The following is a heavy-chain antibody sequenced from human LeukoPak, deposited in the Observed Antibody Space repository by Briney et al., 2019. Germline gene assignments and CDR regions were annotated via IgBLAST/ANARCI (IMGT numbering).Heavy chain of an antibody. CDR3: ARDHYHKVHSVMVTAPDY. D-gene: IGHD2-21*02. CDR2: INPTDGST. CDR1: GYTFTSYY. V-gene: IGHV1-46*01. J-gene: IGHJ4*02. Sequence: ASVKVSCKASGYTFTSYYMHWVRQAPGQGLEWMGIINPTDGSTSYAQKFQGRVTMTRDTSTSTVYMELSSLRSEDTAVYYCARDHYHKVHSVMVTAPDYWGQGTLVIVSS.